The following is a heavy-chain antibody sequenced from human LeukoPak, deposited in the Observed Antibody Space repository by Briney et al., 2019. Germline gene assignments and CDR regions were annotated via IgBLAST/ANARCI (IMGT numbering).Heavy chain of an antibody. J-gene: IGHJ4*02. CDR1: GFTFSSYA. CDR3: ARVRGYSYGYTDY. D-gene: IGHD5-18*01. V-gene: IGHV3-30*04. Sequence: GGSLRLSCAGSGFTFSSYAMHWVRQAPGKGLEWVAVISYDGSNKYYADSVKGRFTISRDNSKNTLYLQMNSLRAEDTAVYYCARVRGYSYGYTDYWGQGTLVTVSS. CDR2: ISYDGSNK.